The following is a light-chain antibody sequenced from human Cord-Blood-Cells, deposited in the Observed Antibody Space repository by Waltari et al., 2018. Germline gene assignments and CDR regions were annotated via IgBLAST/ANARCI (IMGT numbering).Light chain of an antibody. Sequence: QSALTQPASVSGSPGKSITTSCTGTSSDVGSYNIVSWYQQHPGKAPKLMIYEVSQRPSGVSNRFSGSKSGNTASLTISGLQAEDEAGYYCCSYAGSSRVFGGGTKLTVL. CDR2: EVS. CDR3: CSYAGSSRV. J-gene: IGLJ3*02. CDR1: SSDVGSYNI. V-gene: IGLV2-23*02.